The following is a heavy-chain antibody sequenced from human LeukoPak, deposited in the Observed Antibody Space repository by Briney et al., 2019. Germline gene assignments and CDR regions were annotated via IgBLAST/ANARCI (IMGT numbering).Heavy chain of an antibody. CDR3: ARVAGGTFDY. CDR2: IIPLFGAP. V-gene: IGHV1-69*06. J-gene: IGHJ4*02. CDR1: GGSFSSYA. D-gene: IGHD1-26*01. Sequence: SVKVSCKASGGSFSSYAISWVRQAPGQGLEWMGGIIPLFGAPNYAQKFQGRVTITADKSTTTAYMELSSLRSEDTAVYYCARVAGGTFDYWGQGTLVTVSS.